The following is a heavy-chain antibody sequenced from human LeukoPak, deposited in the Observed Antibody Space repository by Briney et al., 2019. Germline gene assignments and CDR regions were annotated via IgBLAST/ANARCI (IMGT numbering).Heavy chain of an antibody. V-gene: IGHV1-8*01. Sequence: GASVKVSCKASGYTFTSYDINWVRQATGQGLEWMGWMNPNSGNTGYAQKFQGRVTMTRNTSISTAYMELRSLRSEDTAVYYCTRGRIGETVLYHFDYWGQGTLVTVSS. CDR1: GYTFTSYD. D-gene: IGHD3-10*01. CDR2: MNPNSGNT. CDR3: TRGRIGETVLYHFDY. J-gene: IGHJ4*02.